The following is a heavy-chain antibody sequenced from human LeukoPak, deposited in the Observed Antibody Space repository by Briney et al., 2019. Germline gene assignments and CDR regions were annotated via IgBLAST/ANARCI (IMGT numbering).Heavy chain of an antibody. D-gene: IGHD6-19*01. CDR2: ISSGSSYS. Sequence: GGSLRLSCAASGFTFGSYSMNWVRQAPGKGLEWVSSISSGSSYSYYADSVRGRFTISRDNSKNTLYLQMNSLRAEDTAVYYCAKCGYSSGWYETYYYYMDVWGKGTTVTISS. CDR3: AKCGYSSGWYETYYYYMDV. CDR1: GFTFGSYS. J-gene: IGHJ6*03. V-gene: IGHV3-21*01.